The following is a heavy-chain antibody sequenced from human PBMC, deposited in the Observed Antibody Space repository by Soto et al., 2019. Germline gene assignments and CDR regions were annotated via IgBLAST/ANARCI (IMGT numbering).Heavy chain of an antibody. CDR3: ARSSGGSSYYPPDY. CDR1: GFTFSSYG. CDR2: MAHDGSNQ. Sequence: QVQLVESGGGVVQPGGSLRLSCAASGFTFSSYGMQWVRQSPGEGLEWVAIMAHDGSNQYYGDSVKGRFTISRDNSKNTLYLQMDSLRPEATAVYYCARSSGGSSYYPPDYWGQGTLVTVSS. V-gene: IGHV3-30*03. J-gene: IGHJ4*02. D-gene: IGHD2-15*01.